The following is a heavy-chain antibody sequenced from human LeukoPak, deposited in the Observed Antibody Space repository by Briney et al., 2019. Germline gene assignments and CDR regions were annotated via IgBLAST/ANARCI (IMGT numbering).Heavy chain of an antibody. CDR2: VYHSGST. Sequence: SGTLSLTCAVSGGSISSSYWWSWVRQPPGKGLEWIGEVYHSGSTNYNPSLKSRVTISVDKSKNQFSLKLSSVTAADTAVYYCARDYDILTGYYCALGYWGQGTLVTVSS. CDR3: ARDYDILTGYYCALGY. CDR1: GGSISSSYW. D-gene: IGHD3-9*01. J-gene: IGHJ4*02. V-gene: IGHV4-4*02.